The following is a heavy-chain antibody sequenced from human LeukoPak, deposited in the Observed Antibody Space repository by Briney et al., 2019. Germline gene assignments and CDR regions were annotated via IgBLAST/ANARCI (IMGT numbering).Heavy chain of an antibody. CDR3: ARGPPLFDP. CDR2: MSYDGSNK. V-gene: IGHV3-30*03. CDR1: GFSFSFYG. J-gene: IGHJ5*02. Sequence: GGSLRLSCAASGFSFSFYGMHWVRQAPGKGLEWVAVMSYDGSNKYSADSVKGRFTISRDNAKNSLYLQMDSLRAEDTAVYYCARGPPLFDPWGQGTLVAVSS.